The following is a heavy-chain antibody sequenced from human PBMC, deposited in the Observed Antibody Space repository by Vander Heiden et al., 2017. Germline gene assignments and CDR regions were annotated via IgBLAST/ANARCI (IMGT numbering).Heavy chain of an antibody. V-gene: IGHV3-15*07. CDR3: TTGPTYYYGSGSYFLFDY. CDR1: GFTFSNAW. CDR2: IKSKTDGGTT. Sequence: EVQLVESGGGLVKPGGSLRRSCAASGFTFSNAWMNWVRTAPGKGLEWVGRIKSKTDGGTTDDAAPVKGRFTISRDDSKNTLYLQMNSLKTEDTAVYYCTTGPTYYYGSGSYFLFDYWGQGTLVTVSS. J-gene: IGHJ4*02. D-gene: IGHD3-10*01.